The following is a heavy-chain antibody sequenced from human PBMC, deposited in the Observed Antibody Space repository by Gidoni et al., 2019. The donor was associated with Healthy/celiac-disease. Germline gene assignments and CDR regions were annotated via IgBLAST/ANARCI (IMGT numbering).Heavy chain of an antibody. V-gene: IGHV3-30-3*01. CDR3: ARGRRSIADHHSTQSYFDY. D-gene: IGHD6-13*01. J-gene: IGHJ4*02. CDR1: GFTFSSYA. CDR2: ISYYGSNK. Sequence: QVQLVESGGGVVQPGRSLRLYCADSGFTFSSYAMHCVRQAPGKGLEWVAVISYYGSNKYYADSVKGRFTISRDNSKNTLYLQMNSLRAEDTAVYYCARGRRSIADHHSTQSYFDYWGQGTLVTVSS.